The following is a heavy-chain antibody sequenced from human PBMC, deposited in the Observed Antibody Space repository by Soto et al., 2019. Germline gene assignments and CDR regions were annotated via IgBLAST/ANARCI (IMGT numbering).Heavy chain of an antibody. Sequence: GGSLRLSCAASGFTFSDYYMSWIRQAPGKGLEWVSYISSSGSTIYYADSVKGRFTISRDNAKNSLYLQMNSLRAEDTAVYFCARDCSGGSCYPGMDVWGQGTTVTVSS. J-gene: IGHJ6*02. CDR3: ARDCSGGSCYPGMDV. CDR2: ISSSGSTI. D-gene: IGHD2-15*01. CDR1: GFTFSDYY. V-gene: IGHV3-11*04.